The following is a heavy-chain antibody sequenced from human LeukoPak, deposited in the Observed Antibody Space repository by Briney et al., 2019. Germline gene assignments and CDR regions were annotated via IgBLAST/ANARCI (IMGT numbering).Heavy chain of an antibody. CDR2: IHHNGDIT. J-gene: IGHJ4*02. Sequence: MHWVRQAPGKPLEYVSFIHHNGDITSYADSVRGRFTVSRDNSKNTLFLDLTSLRTDDTAVYYCVRDMSGTYSFDYWGQGTLVTVSS. V-gene: IGHV3-64D*06. D-gene: IGHD1-26*01. CDR3: VRDMSGTYSFDY.